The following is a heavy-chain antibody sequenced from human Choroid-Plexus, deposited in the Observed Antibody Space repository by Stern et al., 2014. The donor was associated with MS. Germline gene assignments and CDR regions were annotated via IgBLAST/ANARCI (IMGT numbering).Heavy chain of an antibody. Sequence: QLVESGGGVVQPGRPLRLSCVASGFTLGSCAMHWVRQAPGKGLEWVXGVSYDGSNKYYADSVKGRFTISRDNSQNTLYMQMSSLRPEDTAVYYCAKDRQYLTYFFDHWGQGSLVTVSS. CDR1: GFTLGSCA. D-gene: IGHD2/OR15-2a*01. J-gene: IGHJ5*02. V-gene: IGHV3-30*18. CDR2: VSYDGSNK. CDR3: AKDRQYLTYFFDH.